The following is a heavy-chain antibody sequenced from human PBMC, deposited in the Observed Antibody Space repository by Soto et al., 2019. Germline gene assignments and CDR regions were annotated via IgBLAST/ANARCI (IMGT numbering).Heavy chain of an antibody. V-gene: IGHV3-30-3*01. CDR3: ARDIDY. CDR1: GFTFSSYA. Sequence: GGSLRLSCAASGFTFSSYAMHWVRQAPGKGLEWVAVISYDGSNKYYADSVKGRFTISRDNSKNTLYLQMNSLRAEDTAVYYCARDIDYWGQGTLVTVSS. J-gene: IGHJ4*02. CDR2: ISYDGSNK.